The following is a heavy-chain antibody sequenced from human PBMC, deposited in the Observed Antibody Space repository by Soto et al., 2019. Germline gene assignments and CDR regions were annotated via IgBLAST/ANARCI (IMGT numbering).Heavy chain of an antibody. D-gene: IGHD3-16*01. V-gene: IGHV3-23*01. CDR3: AKGITDTGGYYYYSMDV. J-gene: IGHJ6*02. Sequence: EVKLLDSGGGLVQTGGSLRLSCAASGFTFSSYAMGWVRQAPGKGLDWVSVISGSGGITYSVDSVKGRFTISRDNSKNILYLQMNGLRAEDTAVYYCAKGITDTGGYYYYSMDVWGQGTAVTVSS. CDR1: GFTFSSYA. CDR2: ISGSGGIT.